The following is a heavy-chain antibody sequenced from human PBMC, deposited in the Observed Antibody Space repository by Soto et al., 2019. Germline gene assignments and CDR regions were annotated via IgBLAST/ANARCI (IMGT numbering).Heavy chain of an antibody. V-gene: IGHV4-4*07. J-gene: IGHJ6*02. D-gene: IGHD2-15*01. CDR2: IYTSGST. CDR1: GGSISSYY. CDR3: AREKVVVAATPALNYYYYYGMDV. Sequence: QVQLQESGPGLMKPSETLSLTCTVSGGSISSYYWSWIRQPAGKGLEWIGRIYTSGSTNYNPSLKSRVTMSVDTSKNQFSLKLSSVTAADTAVYYCAREKVVVAATPALNYYYYYGMDVWGQGTTVTVSS.